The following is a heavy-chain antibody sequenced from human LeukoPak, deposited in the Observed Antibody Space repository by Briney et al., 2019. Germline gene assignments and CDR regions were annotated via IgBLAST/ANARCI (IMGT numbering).Heavy chain of an antibody. CDR2: ITGSGDAT. CDR3: AKDDLYYDLSTHIYYFAY. V-gene: IGHV3-23*01. D-gene: IGHD3-16*01. CDR1: GFTFSGYA. Sequence: PGGSLRPSCAASGFTFSGYAMAWVRQTPGKGLQWVSAITGSGDATYYTDSVKGRFTISRDNSKNTLYLQMNSLRAEDTALYYCAKDDLYYDLSTHIYYFAYWRQGTLVAVSS. J-gene: IGHJ4*02.